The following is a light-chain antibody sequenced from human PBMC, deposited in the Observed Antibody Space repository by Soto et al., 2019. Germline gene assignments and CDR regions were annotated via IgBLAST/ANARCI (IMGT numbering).Light chain of an antibody. Sequence: QSVLTQPPSASGTPGQRVAISCSGGRSNIGSNYVSWYQQLPGLAPTLLIYRDNQRPSGVPDRFSGSKSGTSASLAISGLRSEDEADYYCSAWDDSLSVVFGGGTKVTVL. V-gene: IGLV1-47*01. J-gene: IGLJ3*02. CDR1: RSNIGSNY. CDR2: RDN. CDR3: SAWDDSLSVV.